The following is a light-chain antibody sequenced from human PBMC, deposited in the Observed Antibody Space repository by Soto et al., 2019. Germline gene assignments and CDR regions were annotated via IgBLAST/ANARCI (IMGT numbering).Light chain of an antibody. Sequence: DIQMTQSPSSLSASVGDRVTITCRARQSISTYLNWYQQKPGKAPKLLIYDASNLETGVPSRFSGRGSGTDFTFTISSLQPEDIATYYCQQFDNFPRAITFGHGTRLEIK. V-gene: IGKV1-33*01. CDR2: DAS. CDR1: QSISTY. CDR3: QQFDNFPRAIT. J-gene: IGKJ5*01.